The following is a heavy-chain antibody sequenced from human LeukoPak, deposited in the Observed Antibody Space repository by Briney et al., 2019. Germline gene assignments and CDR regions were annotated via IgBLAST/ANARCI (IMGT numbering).Heavy chain of an antibody. Sequence: APVKVSCKASGYTLTSYYMHWVRQAPGQGLEWMGIINPSGGSTSYAQKFQGRVTMTRDTSTSTVYMELSSLRSEDTAVYYCARGYCSSTSCYTRDWFDPWGQGTLVTVSS. J-gene: IGHJ5*02. CDR2: INPSGGST. CDR1: GYTLTSYY. V-gene: IGHV1-46*01. D-gene: IGHD2-2*02. CDR3: ARGYCSSTSCYTRDWFDP.